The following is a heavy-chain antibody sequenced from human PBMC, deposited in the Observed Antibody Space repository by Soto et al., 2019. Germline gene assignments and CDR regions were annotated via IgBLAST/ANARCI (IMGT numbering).Heavy chain of an antibody. Sequence: GGSLRLSXAASGFTFSSYAMSWVRQAPGKGLEWVSAISGSGGSTYYADSVKGRFTISRDNSKNTLYLQMNSLRAEDTAVFYFANTLGYCSGGSCSDGVMDVWGKGTTVTVSS. CDR1: GFTFSSYA. CDR3: ANTLGYCSGGSCSDGVMDV. CDR2: ISGSGGST. D-gene: IGHD2-15*01. V-gene: IGHV3-23*01. J-gene: IGHJ6*03.